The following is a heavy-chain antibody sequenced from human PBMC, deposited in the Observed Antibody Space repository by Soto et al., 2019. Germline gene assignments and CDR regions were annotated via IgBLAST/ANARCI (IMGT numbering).Heavy chain of an antibody. J-gene: IGHJ6*02. CDR1: GFTFSSYA. Sequence: GGSLRLSCAASGFTFSSYAMSWVRQAPGKGLEWVSAISGSGGSTYYADSVKGRFTISRDNSKNTLYLQMNSLRAEDTAVYYCANLGYCSSTSCSAYYYYGMDVWGQGTTVTVSS. D-gene: IGHD2-2*01. V-gene: IGHV3-23*01. CDR2: ISGSGGST. CDR3: ANLGYCSSTSCSAYYYYGMDV.